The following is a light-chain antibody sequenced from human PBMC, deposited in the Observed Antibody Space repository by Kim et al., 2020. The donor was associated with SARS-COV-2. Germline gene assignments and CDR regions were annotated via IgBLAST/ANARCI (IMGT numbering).Light chain of an antibody. CDR3: LLHYEDPLHWI. J-gene: IGLJ2*01. V-gene: IGLV7-43*01. Sequence: QAVVTQEPSLTVSPGGTVTLTCASSTEAVTSGYSPNWFQQKPGQAPGALIYSTNNRHSWTPSRFSGSLLGGKAALTLSDVQPEDEAEYYCLLHYEDPLHWIFGGGTKLTVL. CDR1: TEAVTSGYS. CDR2: STN.